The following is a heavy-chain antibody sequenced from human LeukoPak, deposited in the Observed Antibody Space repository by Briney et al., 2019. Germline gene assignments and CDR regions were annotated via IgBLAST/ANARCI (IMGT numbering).Heavy chain of an antibody. CDR3: ARGYSSSSPFGY. CDR2: IYYSGST. CDR1: GGSISSYY. Sequence: PSETLSLTCTVSGGSISSYYWSWIRQPPGKGLEWIGYIYYSGSTNYNPSLKSRVTISVDTSMNQFSLKLSSVTAADTAVYYCARGYSSSSPFGYWGQGTLVTVSS. D-gene: IGHD6-6*01. J-gene: IGHJ4*02. V-gene: IGHV4-59*01.